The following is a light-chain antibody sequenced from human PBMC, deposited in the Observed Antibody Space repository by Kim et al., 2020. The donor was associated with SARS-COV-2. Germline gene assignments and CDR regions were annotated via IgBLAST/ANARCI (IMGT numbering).Light chain of an antibody. V-gene: IGKV1-12*01. CDR1: QGVRTY. Sequence: DIQMTQSPSSVSASVGDRVTITCRASQGVRTYVAWYQQKPGEAPNLLIYSASTLHRGVPSRFSGSGSETDFTLTISSLQPEDFATYYCQQCHSFPLTFGGGTKVDIK. CDR2: SAS. CDR3: QQCHSFPLT. J-gene: IGKJ4*01.